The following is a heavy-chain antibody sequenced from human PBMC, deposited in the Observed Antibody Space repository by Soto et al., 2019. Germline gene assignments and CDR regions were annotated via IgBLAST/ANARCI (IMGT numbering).Heavy chain of an antibody. CDR2: IDTNTGNP. D-gene: IGHD3-3*01. J-gene: IGHJ6*03. V-gene: IGHV7-4-1*01. Sequence: GASVKVSCKASGYTFTSYAMNWVRQAPGQGLEWMGWIDTNTGNPTYAQGFTGRFVFSLDTSVSTAYLQICSLKAEDTAVYYCAPRHPPLYYDFGSGYFDSYSYMDGGGKGTTATLPS. CDR3: APRHPPLYYDFGSGYFDSYSYMDG. CDR1: GYTFTSYA.